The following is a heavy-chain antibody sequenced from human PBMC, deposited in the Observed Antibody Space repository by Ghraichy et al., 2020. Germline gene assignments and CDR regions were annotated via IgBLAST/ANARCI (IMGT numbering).Heavy chain of an antibody. Sequence: GGSLRLSCAGSGFTFSYYGIHWVRQAPGKGLEWVAVFWSNGIDTYYADSVKGRFTVSRDNSKSTLYLQMNSLRAEDTAVYYCARDSDTTSHYSNFDYWGQGTLVTVSS. CDR2: FWSNGIDT. D-gene: IGHD2/OR15-2a*01. J-gene: IGHJ4*02. CDR1: GFTFSYYG. CDR3: ARDSDTTSHYSNFDY. V-gene: IGHV3-33*01.